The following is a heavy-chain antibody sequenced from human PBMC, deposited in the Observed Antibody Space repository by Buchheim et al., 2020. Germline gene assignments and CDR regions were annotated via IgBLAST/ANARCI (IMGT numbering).Heavy chain of an antibody. CDR2: INPSGGST. CDR3: AREYCSGGSCPAAPYYYYGMDV. J-gene: IGHJ6*02. D-gene: IGHD2-15*01. Sequence: QVQLVQSGAEVKKPGASVKVSCKASGYTFTSYYMHWVRQAPGQGLEWMGIINPSGGSTSYAQKFQGRVTMTRDTSTSTVYMELSSLRSEDTAVYYCAREYCSGGSCPAAPYYYYGMDVWGQGTTATVSS. V-gene: IGHV1-46*03. CDR1: GYTFTSYY.